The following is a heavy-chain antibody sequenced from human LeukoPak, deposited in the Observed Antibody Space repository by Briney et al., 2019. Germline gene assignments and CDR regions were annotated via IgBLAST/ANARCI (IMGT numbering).Heavy chain of an antibody. Sequence: GGSLRLSCADSGFTFSGYEMNWVRQAPGKGLEWVSYISSSGSTISYADSVKGRFTISIDNAKNTLYLQMNSLRAEDTAVYYCARNIRWYFDLWGRGTLVTVSS. CDR3: ARNIRWYFDL. J-gene: IGHJ2*01. V-gene: IGHV3-48*03. CDR1: GFTFSGYE. D-gene: IGHD2-2*02. CDR2: ISSSGSTI.